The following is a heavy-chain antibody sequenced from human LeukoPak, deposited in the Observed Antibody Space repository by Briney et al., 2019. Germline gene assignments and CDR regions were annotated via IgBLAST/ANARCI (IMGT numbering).Heavy chain of an antibody. D-gene: IGHD3-22*01. Sequence: PGGSLRLSCAASGFTFSNAWMSWVRQAPGQGLEWVGRIKHKTDGGSTYYADSVKGRFTISRDNSKNTLCLQMNSLRAEDTAVYYCAKEFVSYYYDGSGYPFDYWGQGTLVTVSS. CDR1: GFTFSNAW. CDR2: IKHKTDGGST. V-gene: IGHV3-15*01. J-gene: IGHJ4*02. CDR3: AKEFVSYYYDGSGYPFDY.